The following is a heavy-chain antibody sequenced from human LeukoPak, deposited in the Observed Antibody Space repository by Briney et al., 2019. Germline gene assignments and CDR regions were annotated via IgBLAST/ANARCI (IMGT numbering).Heavy chain of an antibody. CDR1: GFTFSSYA. CDR3: AKAHGGYYDSSGCYY. D-gene: IGHD3-22*01. V-gene: IGHV3-23*01. J-gene: IGHJ4*02. Sequence: GGSLRLSCAASGFTFSSYAMSWVRQAPGKGLEWVSAISGSGGSTYYADSVKGRFTISRDNSKNTLCLQMNSLRAEDTAVYYCAKAHGGYYDSSGCYYWGQGTLVTVSS. CDR2: ISGSGGST.